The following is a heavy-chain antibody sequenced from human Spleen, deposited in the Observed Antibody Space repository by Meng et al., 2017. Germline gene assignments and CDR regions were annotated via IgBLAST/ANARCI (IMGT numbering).Heavy chain of an antibody. V-gene: IGHV3-9*01. Sequence: SLKISCAASGFTFDDYAMHWVRQAPGKGLEWVSGISWNSGSIGYADSVKGRFTISRDNAKNSLYLQMNSLRAEDTAVYYCARDLSNEGSYYYYGMDVWGQGTTVTVAS. CDR2: ISWNSGSI. J-gene: IGHJ6*01. CDR1: GFTFDDYA. D-gene: IGHD5/OR15-5a*01. CDR3: ARDLSNEGSYYYYGMDV.